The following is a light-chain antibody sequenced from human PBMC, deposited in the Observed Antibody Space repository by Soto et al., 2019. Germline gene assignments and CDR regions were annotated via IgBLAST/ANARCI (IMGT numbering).Light chain of an antibody. V-gene: IGLV2-14*01. J-gene: IGLJ2*01. CDR3: SSYTISSTQL. CDR2: EVS. Sequence: QSALTQPASVSGSPGQSITISCTGTSSDVGNYDYVSWYQHHPGKAPKLMLYEVSNRPSGVSNRFSGSKSGNTASLTISGLQAEDEADYYCSSYTISSTQLFGGGTKLTVL. CDR1: SSDVGNYDY.